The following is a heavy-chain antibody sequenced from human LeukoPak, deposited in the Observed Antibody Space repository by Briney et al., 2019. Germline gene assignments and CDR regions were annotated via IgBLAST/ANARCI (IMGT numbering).Heavy chain of an antibody. V-gene: IGHV3-21*04. Sequence: GGSLRLSCAASGFTFSSYSMNWVRQAPGKGLEWVSSISSSSSYIYYADSVKGRFTISRDNAKNSLYLQMNSLRAEDTAVYYCAKEGVRVGATTAANAFDIWGQGTMVTVSS. D-gene: IGHD1-26*01. CDR1: GFTFSSYS. CDR2: ISSSSSYI. J-gene: IGHJ3*02. CDR3: AKEGVRVGATTAANAFDI.